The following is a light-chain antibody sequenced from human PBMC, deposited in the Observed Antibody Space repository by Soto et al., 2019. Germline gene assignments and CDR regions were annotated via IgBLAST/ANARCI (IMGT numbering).Light chain of an antibody. CDR1: QDISNF. J-gene: IGKJ1*01. V-gene: IGKV1-17*03. CDR2: SAN. Sequence: DIQMAQSPSDMSASVGDRVTITCRASQDISNFLVWFQQRPGKVPKRLVYSANRLESGVPSRFSGSGSGTEFTLTISSLQSEDFAVYYCQQYNNWPTWTFGQGTKVDIK. CDR3: QQYNNWPTWT.